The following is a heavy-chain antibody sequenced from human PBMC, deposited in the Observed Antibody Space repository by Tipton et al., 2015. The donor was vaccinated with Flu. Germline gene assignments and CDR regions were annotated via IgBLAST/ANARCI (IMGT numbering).Heavy chain of an antibody. J-gene: IGHJ4*02. CDR2: VYYSGST. Sequence: TLSLTCTVSGDSVSGQYWSWIRQPPGKGLEWIGYVYYSGSTNYNPSLRSRVTISADRSKKQFSLTLTSVTAADTAVYYCASSSSSHFARRSFDFWGQGTLVTVSS. CDR1: GDSVSGQY. D-gene: IGHD6-13*01. V-gene: IGHV4-59*02. CDR3: ASSSSSHFARRSFDF.